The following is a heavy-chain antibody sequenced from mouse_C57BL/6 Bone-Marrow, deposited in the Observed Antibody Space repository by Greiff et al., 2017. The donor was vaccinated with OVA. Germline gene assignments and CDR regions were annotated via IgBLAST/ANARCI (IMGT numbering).Heavy chain of an antibody. CDR2: IWRGGST. CDR1: GFSLTSYG. CDR3: AKEEDGNYVYFDY. V-gene: IGHV2-5*01. D-gene: IGHD2-1*01. Sequence: QVQLQQSGPGLVQPSQSLSITCTVSGFSLTSYGVHWVRQSPGKGLEWLGVIWRGGSTDYNAAFMSRLSITKDNSKSQVFFKMNSLQADDTAIYYCAKEEDGNYVYFDYWGQGTTLTVSS. J-gene: IGHJ2*01.